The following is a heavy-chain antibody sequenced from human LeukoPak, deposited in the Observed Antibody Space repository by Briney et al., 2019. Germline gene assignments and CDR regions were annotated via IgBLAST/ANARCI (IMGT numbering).Heavy chain of an antibody. CDR2: ISAYNGDT. CDR1: GYTFTRYG. J-gene: IGHJ4*02. V-gene: IGHV1-18*01. Sequence: ASVKVSCKASGYTFTRYGITWVRQAPGQGLEGMGWISAYNGDTKYAQKFQGRVTMTTDTSTSTAYMELRSLRADDTAVYYCARDPSNTSGWYIYFDYWGQGTLVTVSS. D-gene: IGHD6-19*01. CDR3: ARDPSNTSGWYIYFDY.